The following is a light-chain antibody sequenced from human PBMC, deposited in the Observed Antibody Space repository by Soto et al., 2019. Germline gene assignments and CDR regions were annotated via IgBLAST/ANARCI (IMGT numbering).Light chain of an antibody. Sequence: EIVMTQSAATLSVSAGERATLSCMASQSVSSNLAWYQQKPGQAPRLLIYGASTRATGIPARFSGSGSGTEFTLTISSLQSEDFAVYYCQQYNNWLLWTFGQGTKVDIK. CDR1: QSVSSN. V-gene: IGKV3-15*01. J-gene: IGKJ1*01. CDR2: GAS. CDR3: QQYNNWLLWT.